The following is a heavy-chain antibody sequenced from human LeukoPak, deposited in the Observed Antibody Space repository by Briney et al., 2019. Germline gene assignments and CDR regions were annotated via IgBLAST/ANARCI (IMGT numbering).Heavy chain of an antibody. J-gene: IGHJ6*03. CDR3: AKRGSTTRYYYYYMDV. Sequence: GGSLRLSCAASGFTFSSYAMSWVRQAPGKGLEWVSAISGIGGSTYYADSVKGRFTISRDNSKNTLYLQMNSLRAEDTAVYYCAKRGSTTRYYYYYMDVWGKGTTVTVSS. CDR2: ISGIGGST. D-gene: IGHD2-2*01. V-gene: IGHV3-23*01. CDR1: GFTFSSYA.